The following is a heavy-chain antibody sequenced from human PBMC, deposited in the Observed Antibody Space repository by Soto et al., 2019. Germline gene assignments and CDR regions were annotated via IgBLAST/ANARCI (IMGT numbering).Heavy chain of an antibody. CDR2: VNPSGGHT. Sequence: QVQLMQSGAEVKKPGASVKVSCKASGDTFTDYYIHWVRQAPGQGLEWMGTVNPSGGHTTYAQHFLGRVTMTRTTSTSTLYMELTSLTSDDTAIYYCARGGHVVVVTAALHYWGQGTLVTVSS. J-gene: IGHJ4*02. D-gene: IGHD2-21*02. CDR1: GDTFTDYY. V-gene: IGHV1-46*01. CDR3: ARGGHVVVVTAALHY.